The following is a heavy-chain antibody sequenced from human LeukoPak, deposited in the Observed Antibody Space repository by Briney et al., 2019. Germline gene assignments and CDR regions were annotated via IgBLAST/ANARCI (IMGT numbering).Heavy chain of an antibody. Sequence: GGSLRLSCAASGFTVSSNYMSWVRQAPGKGLEWVSVIYSGGSTYYADSVKGRFTISRDNSKNTLYLQMNSLRAEDTAVYYCAANLRYFDWLFYNYWGQGTLVTVSS. J-gene: IGHJ4*02. CDR1: GFTVSSNY. V-gene: IGHV3-53*01. CDR2: IYSGGST. D-gene: IGHD3-9*01. CDR3: AANLRYFDWLFYNY.